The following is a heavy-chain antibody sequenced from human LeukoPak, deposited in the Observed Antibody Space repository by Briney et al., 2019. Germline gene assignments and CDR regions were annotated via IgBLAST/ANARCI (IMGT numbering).Heavy chain of an antibody. V-gene: IGHV3-74*01. J-gene: IGHJ4*02. CDR2: INSDGSST. CDR3: ARDLERYSGYLGDY. D-gene: IGHD5-12*01. CDR1: GFTYSRSA. Sequence: PGGSLRLSCAASGFTYSRSAMTWVRQAPGKGLVWVSRINSDGSSTSYADSVKGRFTISRDNAKNTLYLQMNSLRAEDTAVYYCARDLERYSGYLGDYWGQGTLVTVSS.